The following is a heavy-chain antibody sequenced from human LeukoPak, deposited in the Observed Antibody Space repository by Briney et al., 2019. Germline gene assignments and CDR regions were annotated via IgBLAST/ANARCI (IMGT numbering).Heavy chain of an antibody. CDR2: ISWNSGGI. D-gene: IGHD6-6*01. V-gene: IGHV3-9*01. J-gene: IGHJ6*03. CDR1: GFTFDDYA. Sequence: GRSLRLSCAASGFTFDDYAMHWVRQAPGKGLEWVSGISWNSGGIGYADSVKGRFTISRDNSKNTLYLQMNSLRAEDTAVYYCAKEFRIAARGGSISDYYYYMDVWGKGTTVTVSS. CDR3: AKEFRIAARGGSISDYYYYMDV.